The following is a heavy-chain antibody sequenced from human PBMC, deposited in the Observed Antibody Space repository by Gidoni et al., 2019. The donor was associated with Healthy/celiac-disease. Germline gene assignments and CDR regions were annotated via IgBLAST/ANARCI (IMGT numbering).Heavy chain of an antibody. CDR1: GFTFDDYA. V-gene: IGHV3-9*01. Sequence: EVQLVESGGGLVQPGRSLRLSCAASGFTFDDYAMHWVRPAPGKGLEWVSGISWNRGRIGYADSVKGRFTISRDNAKNSLYLKMNRLSAEDTALYYCAKGGWELRKGAFDIWGQGTMVTVSS. D-gene: IGHD1-26*01. J-gene: IGHJ3*02. CDR3: AKGGWELRKGAFDI. CDR2: ISWNRGRI.